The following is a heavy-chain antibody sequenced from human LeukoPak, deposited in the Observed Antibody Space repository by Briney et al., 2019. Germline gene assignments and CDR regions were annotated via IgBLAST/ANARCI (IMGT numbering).Heavy chain of an antibody. CDR1: GYTFTSYA. J-gene: IGHJ5*02. Sequence: ASVKVSCKASGYTFTSYAMNWVRQPPGRGVEWMGWINTNTGYQTYAQGFTGRFVFSLDTSVSTAYLQISSLKAEDTAVYYCARALGYCTNGVCRTWAVPGPWGQGTLVTVSS. V-gene: IGHV7-4-1*02. CDR3: ARALGYCTNGVCRTWAVPGP. CDR2: INTNTGYQ. D-gene: IGHD2-8*01.